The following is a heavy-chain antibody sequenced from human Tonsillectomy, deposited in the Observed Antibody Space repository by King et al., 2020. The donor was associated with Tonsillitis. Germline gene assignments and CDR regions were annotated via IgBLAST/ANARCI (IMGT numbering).Heavy chain of an antibody. CDR1: GFTFGDYT. CDR2: ISWDSTNT. V-gene: IGHV3-43*01. D-gene: IGHD2-15*01. CDR3: AKEGGTIFVDY. J-gene: IGHJ4*02. Sequence: VQLVESGGVVIQPGGSLRLSCAASGFTFGDYTMHWVRQSPGKGLEWVSLISWDSTNTYYADSVKGRFSIFRDNSKNSLYLQMNSLNTEDTAFYYCAKEGGTIFVDYWGQGTLVTVSS.